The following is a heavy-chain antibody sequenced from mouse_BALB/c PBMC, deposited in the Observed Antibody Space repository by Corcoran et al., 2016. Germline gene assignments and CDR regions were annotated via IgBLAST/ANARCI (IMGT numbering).Heavy chain of an antibody. Sequence: EVQLQQSGAELVKPGASVKLSCTASGFNIKDTYMHWVKQRPEQCLEWIGRIDPANGNTKYDPKFQGKATITADTSSNTAYLQLSSLTSEDTAVYYCATWDWYFDVWGAGTTVTVSS. D-gene: IGHD4-1*01. V-gene: IGHV14-3*02. CDR3: ATWDWYFDV. J-gene: IGHJ1*01. CDR1: GFNIKDTY. CDR2: IDPANGNT.